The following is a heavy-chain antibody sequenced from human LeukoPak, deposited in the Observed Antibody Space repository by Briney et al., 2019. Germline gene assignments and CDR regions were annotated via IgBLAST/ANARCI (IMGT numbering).Heavy chain of an antibody. V-gene: IGHV3-30*18. J-gene: IGHJ4*02. Sequence: GRSLRLSCAASGFTFSSYGMHWVRQAPGKGLEWVAVISYDGGNKYYADSVKGRFTISRDNSKNTLYLQMNSLRAEDTAVYYCAKENCGVDCFPGDLDYWARGPRVPVPS. D-gene: IGHD2-21*02. CDR3: AKENCGVDCFPGDLDY. CDR2: ISYDGGNK. CDR1: GFTFSSYG.